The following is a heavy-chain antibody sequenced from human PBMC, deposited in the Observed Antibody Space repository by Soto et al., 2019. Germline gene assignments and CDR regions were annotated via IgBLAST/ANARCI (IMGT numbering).Heavy chain of an antibody. CDR1: GYSLSIFA. Sequence: QVQLVQSGAEVKKPGASVKVSCKASGYSLSIFAIHWVRQAPGQSLQWLGWINTGNGNTEYSQKFQGRVTITRDTSTNTAYMELSSLRSEDTAVFYCASDNPTTGFDFWGQGTLVTVSS. J-gene: IGHJ4*02. D-gene: IGHD4-17*01. V-gene: IGHV1-3*04. CDR3: ASDNPTTGFDF. CDR2: INTGNGNT.